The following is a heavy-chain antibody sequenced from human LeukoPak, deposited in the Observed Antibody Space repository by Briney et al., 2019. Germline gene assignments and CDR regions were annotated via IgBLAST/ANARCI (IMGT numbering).Heavy chain of an antibody. Sequence: GGPLRLSCAASGFTFSDYSMNWVRQAPGEGLEGVSSFSSRSLYIHYADSVKGRFTISRDNVKNSLYLQMNSLRAEDTAVYYCARDSRHHRFLYWDWFDPWGQGTLVTVSS. CDR2: FSSRSLYI. V-gene: IGHV3-21*01. CDR1: GFTFSDYS. D-gene: IGHD1-26*01. J-gene: IGHJ5*02. CDR3: ARDSRHHRFLYWDWFDP.